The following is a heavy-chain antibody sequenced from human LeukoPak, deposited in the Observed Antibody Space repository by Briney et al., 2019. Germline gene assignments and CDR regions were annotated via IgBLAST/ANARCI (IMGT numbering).Heavy chain of an antibody. V-gene: IGHV1-2*02. D-gene: IGHD2-8*02. CDR3: ATSPRYWGSDAFDI. J-gene: IGHJ3*02. Sequence: ASVKVSCKASGYTFTGYYMRWVRQAPGQGLEWMGWINPNSGGTNYAQKFQGRVTMTRDTSISTAYMELSRLRSDDTAVYYCATSPRYWGSDAFDIWGQGTMATVSS. CDR2: INPNSGGT. CDR1: GYTFTGYY.